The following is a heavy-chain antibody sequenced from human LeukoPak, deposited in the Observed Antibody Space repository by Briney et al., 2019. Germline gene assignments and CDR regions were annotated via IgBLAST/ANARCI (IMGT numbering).Heavy chain of an antibody. CDR3: ARGRYSSGWYYFDY. Sequence: GGSLRLSCAASGFTFSSYWMHWVRQAPGKGLVWVSRINSDGSSTSYADSVKGRFTISRDNAKNTLYLQMNSLRAEDTAVYYCARGRYSSGWYYFDYWGQGTLVTVFS. D-gene: IGHD6-19*01. V-gene: IGHV3-74*01. CDR2: INSDGSST. CDR1: GFTFSSYW. J-gene: IGHJ4*02.